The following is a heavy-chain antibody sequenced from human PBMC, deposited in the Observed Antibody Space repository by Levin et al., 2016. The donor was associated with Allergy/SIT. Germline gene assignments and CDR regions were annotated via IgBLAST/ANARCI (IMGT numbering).Heavy chain of an antibody. CDR1: GFTFGDYY. CDR3: ARALTGTTGLCDY. V-gene: IGHV3-11*06. Sequence: GGSLRLSCAASGFTFGDYYMNWIRQAPGKGLEWLSYISGSGSYTNYADSVKGRFTISRDNAKNSLYLQMNSLRAEDTAVYYCARALTGTTGLCDYWGQGTLATVSS. D-gene: IGHD1-7*01. CDR2: ISGSGSYT. J-gene: IGHJ4*02.